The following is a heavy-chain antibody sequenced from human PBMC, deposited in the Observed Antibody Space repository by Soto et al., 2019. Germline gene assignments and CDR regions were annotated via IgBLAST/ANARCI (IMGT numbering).Heavy chain of an antibody. CDR1: GGTCSSYA. CDR3: ALGVVLRTTTTIDAFDI. Sequence: SLKVSCKASGGTCSSYAISWVLQAPGQGLEWMGGIIPIFGTANYAQKFQGRVTITADESTSTAYMELSSLRSEDTAVYYCALGVVLRTTTTIDAFDIWGQGTIVTVSS. CDR2: IIPIFGTA. D-gene: IGHD3-3*01. V-gene: IGHV1-69*13. J-gene: IGHJ3*02.